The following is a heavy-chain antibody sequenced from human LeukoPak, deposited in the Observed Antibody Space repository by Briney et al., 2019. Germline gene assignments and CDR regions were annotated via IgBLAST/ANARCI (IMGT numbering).Heavy chain of an antibody. CDR2: IKQDGSEK. CDR3: ARGVRDLVNYYFDY. CDR1: GFTFSSYW. D-gene: IGHD4-23*01. V-gene: IGHV3-7*01. J-gene: IGHJ4*02. Sequence: GGSLRLSCAASGFTFSSYWMSWVRQAPGKGLEWVANIKQDGSEKYYVDSVKGRFTISRDNAKNSLYLQMNSLRAEDTAVYYCARGVRDLVNYYFDYWGQGTLVTVSS.